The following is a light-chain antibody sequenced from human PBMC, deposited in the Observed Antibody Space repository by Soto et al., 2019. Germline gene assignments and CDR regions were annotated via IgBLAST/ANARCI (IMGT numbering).Light chain of an antibody. CDR2: DDN. V-gene: IGLV1-44*01. J-gene: IGLJ1*01. CDR1: NSNIGSNA. Sequence: QSVLTQPPSVSGTPGQRVIIYCSGSNSNIGSNAVHWYQQLPGAAPKLLIDDDNQRPSGVPDRFSGSKSGTSASLAISGLRSEDAADYYCAAWDHSLYGHFFGTGTKLTVL. CDR3: AAWDHSLYGHF.